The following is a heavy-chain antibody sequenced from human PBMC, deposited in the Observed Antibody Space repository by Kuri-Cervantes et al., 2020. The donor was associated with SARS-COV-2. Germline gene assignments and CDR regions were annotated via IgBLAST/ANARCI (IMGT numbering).Heavy chain of an antibody. Sequence: GGSLRLSCAASGFTLGTYGMHWVRQAPGKGLEWVAVISYDGSNKYYADSVKGRFTISRDNAKNSLYLQMDSLRAEDTAVYYCAGDCSGGSCHFDYWGQGTLVTVSS. V-gene: IGHV3-30*12. CDR1: GFTLGTYG. D-gene: IGHD2-15*01. CDR3: AGDCSGGSCHFDY. CDR2: ISYDGSNK. J-gene: IGHJ4*02.